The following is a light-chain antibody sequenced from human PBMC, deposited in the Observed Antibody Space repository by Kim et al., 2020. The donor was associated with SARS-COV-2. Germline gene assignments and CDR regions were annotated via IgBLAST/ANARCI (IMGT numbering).Light chain of an antibody. CDR3: QQLNSYPLI. CDR1: QGINNY. V-gene: IGKV1-9*01. Sequence: ASGGDRVTITCRASQGINNYLAWYQQKSGKAPKLLIYAASILESWVPSRFSGSGSGTDFTLTINSLQPEDFATYYCQQLNSYPLIFGGGTKVDIK. CDR2: AAS. J-gene: IGKJ4*01.